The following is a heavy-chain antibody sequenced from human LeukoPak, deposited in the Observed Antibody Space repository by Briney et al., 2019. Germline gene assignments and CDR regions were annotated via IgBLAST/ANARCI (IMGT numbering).Heavy chain of an antibody. J-gene: IGHJ4*02. D-gene: IGHD5-18*01. Sequence: VKVSCKASGGTFSSYAISWVRQAPGQGLEWMGRIIPIFGTANYAQKFQGRVTITTDKSTSTAYMELSSLRSEDTAVYYCARDRYSYGYFNYWGQGTLVTVSS. V-gene: IGHV1-69*05. CDR2: IIPIFGTA. CDR3: ARDRYSYGYFNY. CDR1: GGTFSSYA.